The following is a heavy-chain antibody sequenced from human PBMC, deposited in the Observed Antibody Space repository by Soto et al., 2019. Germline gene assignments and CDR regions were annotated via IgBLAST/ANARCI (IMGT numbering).Heavy chain of an antibody. CDR3: ARGRGRVVGGGYYVLEV. V-gene: IGHV3-21*02. CDR1: GFIFSDYS. CDR2: INMRSDYI. J-gene: IGHJ6*02. Sequence: EVELVESGGGLAKPGGSLRLSCAASGFIFSDYSMNWVRQASGKGLEWVAAINMRSDYIDYRDSVKGRFTISRDNAKNSLYLQMNNRRDDDTAVYYCARGRGRVVGGGYYVLEVWGQGTTVAVS. D-gene: IGHD3-16*02.